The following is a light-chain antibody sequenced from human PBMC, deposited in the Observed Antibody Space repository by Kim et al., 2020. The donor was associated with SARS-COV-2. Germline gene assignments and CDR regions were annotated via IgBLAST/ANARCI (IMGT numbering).Light chain of an antibody. CDR2: GAS. CDR3: HQYNSWPRT. J-gene: IGKJ2*01. V-gene: IGKV3-20*01. Sequence: EIVLTQSPGTLSLSPGERATVSCRASQSVSSNYLAWYQQKPGQAPRLLIYGASSRVSTIPARFTGSGSGTDFTLTISSLQSEDFAVYYCHQYNSWPRTFGQGTKLEI. CDR1: QSVSSNY.